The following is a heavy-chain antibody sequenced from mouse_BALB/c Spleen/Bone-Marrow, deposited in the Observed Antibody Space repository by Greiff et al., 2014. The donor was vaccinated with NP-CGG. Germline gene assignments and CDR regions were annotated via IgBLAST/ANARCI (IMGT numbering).Heavy chain of an antibody. D-gene: IGHD2-10*02. Sequence: EVNVVESGGALVQPGGSRKLSCAVSGFTFSDYGMAWVRQAPGKGPVWVAFISNLANSIYYTDNVTGRFTISRENAKNSLKLEMSSLTSEDTAMTYCAMQTPRRPMDYWRQRPSAHVCS. CDR3: AMQTPRRPMDY. CDR1: GFTFSDYG. J-gene: IGHJ4*01. CDR2: ISNLANSI. V-gene: IGHV5-15*02.